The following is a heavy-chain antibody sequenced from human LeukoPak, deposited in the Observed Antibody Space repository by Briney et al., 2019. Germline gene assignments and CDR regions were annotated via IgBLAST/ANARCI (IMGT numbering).Heavy chain of an antibody. CDR1: GFTFDDYA. Sequence: GGSLRLSCAASGFTFDDYAMHWVRQAPGKGLEWVSGISWNSGSIGYADSVKGRFTISRDNAKNSLYLQMNSLRAEDTALYYCAKDFVRGGGFDYWGQGTLVTVSS. CDR2: ISWNSGSI. CDR3: AKDFVRGGGFDY. V-gene: IGHV3-9*01. J-gene: IGHJ4*02. D-gene: IGHD2-15*01.